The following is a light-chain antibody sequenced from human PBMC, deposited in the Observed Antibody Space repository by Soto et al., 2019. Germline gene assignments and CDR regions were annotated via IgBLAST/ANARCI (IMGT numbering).Light chain of an antibody. J-gene: IGKJ5*01. CDR3: QQDYSTPIT. Sequence: DFQVSQSPSSLSASVGDRVPITCRASQSISSYLNWYQQKPGEAPKLLIYASSSLHSGVPSRFSGSGSGTDFTLTISSLQPEDFATYCCQQDYSTPITFGQGTRLEIK. V-gene: IGKV1-39*01. CDR1: QSISSY. CDR2: ASS.